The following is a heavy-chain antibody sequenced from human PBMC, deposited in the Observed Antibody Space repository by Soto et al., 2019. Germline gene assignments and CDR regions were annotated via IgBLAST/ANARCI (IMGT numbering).Heavy chain of an antibody. V-gene: IGHV1-46*01. D-gene: IGHD3-10*01. CDR2: INPSGGRT. J-gene: IGHJ4*02. CDR3: ARAGENYGSGTFSPPLRYYFNS. CDR1: GYTFTTHY. Sequence: ASVKVSCKASGYTFTTHYMHWVRQAPGQGLEWVGIINPSGGRTTYALKFQGRVSLTSDTSTNTVYMELSSLRSEDTAVYYCARAGENYGSGTFSPPLRYYFNSWGQGTLVSVSS.